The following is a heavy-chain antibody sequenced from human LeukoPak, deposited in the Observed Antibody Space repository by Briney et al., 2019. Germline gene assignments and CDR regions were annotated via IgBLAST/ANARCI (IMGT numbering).Heavy chain of an antibody. CDR3: AKVYSSGWYYFDY. CDR1: GFTFSSYG. Sequence: QTGGSLRLSCAASGFTFSSYGMHWVRQAPGKGLEWVAFIRYDGSNKYYADSVKGRFTISRDNSKNTLYLQMNSLRAEDMAVYYCAKVYSSGWYYFDYWGQGTLVTVSS. D-gene: IGHD6-19*01. CDR2: IRYDGSNK. V-gene: IGHV3-30*02. J-gene: IGHJ4*02.